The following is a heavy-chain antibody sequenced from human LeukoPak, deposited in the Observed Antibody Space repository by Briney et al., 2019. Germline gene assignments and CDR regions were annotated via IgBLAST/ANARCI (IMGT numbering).Heavy chain of an antibody. D-gene: IGHD5-12*01. CDR3: ARLGDYSGYDY. J-gene: IGHJ4*02. CDR1: GGSFSSGSYY. V-gene: IGHV4-39*01. CDR2: IYYSGST. Sequence: PSETLSLTCTVSGGSFSSGSYYWDWIRQPPGKGLEWIGTIYYSGSTYYNPSLKSRVTISVDTSKNQFSLKLTTVTAADTALYYCARLGDYSGYDYWGQGTLVTVSS.